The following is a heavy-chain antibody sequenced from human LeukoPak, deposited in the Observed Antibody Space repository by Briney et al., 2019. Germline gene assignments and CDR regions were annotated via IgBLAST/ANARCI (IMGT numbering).Heavy chain of an antibody. CDR2: INHSGST. Sequence: SETLSLTCAVYGGSFSGYYWSWIRQPPGKGLEWIGEINHSGSTNYNPSLKSRVTISADTSKKQFSLKLSSVTAADTAVYYCASRTYYGSGPDYWGQGTLVTVSS. J-gene: IGHJ4*02. D-gene: IGHD3-10*01. V-gene: IGHV4-34*01. CDR3: ASRTYYGSGPDY. CDR1: GGSFSGYY.